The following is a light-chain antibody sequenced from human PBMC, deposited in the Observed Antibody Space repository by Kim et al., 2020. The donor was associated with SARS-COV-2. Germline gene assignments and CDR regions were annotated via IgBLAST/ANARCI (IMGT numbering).Light chain of an antibody. CDR3: LQQFGFPRT. CDR2: SVS. Sequence: ASVGDTVTITCRASQAINNFLVWLQQKPGKVPRRLIYSVSNLQNGVPSRFSGSGAGTEFTLTINSLQPEDFATYYCLQQFGFPRTFGQGTKVDIK. CDR1: QAINNF. V-gene: IGKV1-17*03. J-gene: IGKJ1*01.